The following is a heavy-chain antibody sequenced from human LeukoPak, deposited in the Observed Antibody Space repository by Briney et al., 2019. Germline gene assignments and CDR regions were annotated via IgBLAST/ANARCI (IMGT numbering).Heavy chain of an antibody. Sequence: PGGSLRLSCAASGFTFSSYAMSWVRQAPGKGLEWVSAISGSGGSTYYADSVKGRFTISRDNSKNTLYLQMNSLRAEDTAVYYCAKDWGKWELTGEYYFDYWGQGTLVTGSS. CDR1: GFTFSSYA. V-gene: IGHV3-23*01. CDR3: AKDWGKWELTGEYYFDY. J-gene: IGHJ4*02. CDR2: ISGSGGST. D-gene: IGHD1-26*01.